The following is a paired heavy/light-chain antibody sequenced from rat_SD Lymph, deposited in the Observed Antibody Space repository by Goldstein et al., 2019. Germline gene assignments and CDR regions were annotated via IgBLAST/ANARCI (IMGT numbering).Light chain of an antibody. V-gene: IGKV4S4*01. CDR3: QQWSSNPNT. J-gene: IGKJ2-1*01. CDR2: STS. Sequence: EIVLTQSPTTTAASPGEKVTITCLASSSVSNMYWYQQKSGASPKLLIYSTSSLASGVPDRFSGSGSGTSYSLTINTMEAEDAATYYCQQWSSNPNTFGAGTKLELK. CDR1: SSVSN.
Heavy chain of an antibody. CDR2: ISSSSSYI. V-gene: IGHV5-34*01. D-gene: IGHD1-2*01. J-gene: IGHJ4*01. Sequence: EVQLVESGGGLVQPGRSLKLSCLASGFTFSNYGMNWIRQAPGKGLEWVASISSSSSYIYYADTVKGRFTISRDNAKNTLYLQMTSLRSEDTALYYCARHSSYIYGYVMDAWGQGASVTVSS. CDR3: ARHSSYIYGYVMDA. CDR1: GFTFSNYG.